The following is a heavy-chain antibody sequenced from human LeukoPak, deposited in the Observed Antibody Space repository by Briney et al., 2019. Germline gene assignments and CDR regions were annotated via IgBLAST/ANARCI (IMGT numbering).Heavy chain of an antibody. CDR1: GFTVSSNY. V-gene: IGHV3-53*01. CDR2: IYSGGTT. CDR3: AKLKGWYGEGYFDY. J-gene: IGHJ4*02. D-gene: IGHD3-10*01. Sequence: PGGSLRLSCAASGFTVSSNYMSWVRQPPGKGLEWVSVIYSGGTTFYADSVKGRFTISRDISTNTLYLQMNSLREDETAVYYCAKLKGWYGEGYFDYWGQGTVVTVSS.